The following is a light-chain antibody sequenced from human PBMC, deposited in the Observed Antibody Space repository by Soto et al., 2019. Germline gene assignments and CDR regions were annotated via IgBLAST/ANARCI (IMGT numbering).Light chain of an antibody. CDR2: DAS. Sequence: DIPMTQSPSSLSASVGDRVTITCQASQDISNYLNWYQQKPGKAPKLLIYDASNLETGVPSRFSGSGSGTDFTFTISSLQPEDIATYYCQQYDNLPPLFTFCPGTKVDIK. CDR3: QQYDNLPPLFT. CDR1: QDISNY. J-gene: IGKJ3*01. V-gene: IGKV1-33*01.